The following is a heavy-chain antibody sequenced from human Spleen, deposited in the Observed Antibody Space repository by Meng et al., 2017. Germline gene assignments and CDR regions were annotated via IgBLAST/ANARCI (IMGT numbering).Heavy chain of an antibody. D-gene: IGHD5/OR15-5a*01. CDR3: ARSVNWFDP. V-gene: IGHV4-4*07. CDR2: IYSSGST. CDR1: GGSLSLSY. Sequence: QGQRQGSGPGLVKPSAPLSLTCSVSGGSLSLSYWSWIRQPAGGGLEWIGRIYSSGSTNYNPSLKSRLTMSVDTSKNQFSMSLSSVTAADTAVYYCARSVNWFDPWGQGTLVTVSS. J-gene: IGHJ5*02.